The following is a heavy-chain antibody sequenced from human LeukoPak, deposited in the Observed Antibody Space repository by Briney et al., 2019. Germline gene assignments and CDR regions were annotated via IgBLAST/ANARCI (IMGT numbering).Heavy chain of an antibody. CDR1: GYTFAGYY. Sequence: ASVKASCKASGYTFAGYYMHWVRQAPGQGLEWMGWINPNSGGTNYAQKFQGRVTMTRDTSISTAYMELSSLRSEDTAVYYCARATDWYYYGSGSYNYMDVWGKGPRSPSP. V-gene: IGHV1-2*02. CDR3: ARATDWYYYGSGSYNYMDV. D-gene: IGHD3-10*01. CDR2: INPNSGGT. J-gene: IGHJ6*03.